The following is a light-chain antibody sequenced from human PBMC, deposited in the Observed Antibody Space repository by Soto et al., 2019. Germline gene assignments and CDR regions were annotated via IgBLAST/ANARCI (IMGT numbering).Light chain of an antibody. CDR1: QNIRNW. Sequence: DIPMTPSPSTLSASVGDSVTITGRASQNIRNWLAWYQQKPGKAPNPLIYDASTLESGVPSRFSGSRSGPEFTRTISSLQPEAFPTYYCQQYNSYSSTFGQGTKVDIK. CDR3: QQYNSYSST. CDR2: DAS. V-gene: IGKV1-5*01. J-gene: IGKJ1*01.